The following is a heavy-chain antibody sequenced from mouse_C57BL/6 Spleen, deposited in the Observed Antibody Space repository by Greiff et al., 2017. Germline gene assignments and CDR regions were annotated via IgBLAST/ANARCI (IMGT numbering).Heavy chain of an antibody. CDR3: ASQLGRGWYFDV. CDR1: GYTFTSYW. D-gene: IGHD4-1*02. CDR2: IYPSDSET. J-gene: IGHJ1*03. V-gene: IGHV1-61*01. Sequence: QVQLQQSGAELVRPGSSVKLSCKASGYTFTSYWMDWVKQRPGQGLEWIGNIYPSDSETHYNQKFKDKATLTVDKSSSTAYMQLSSLTSEDSAVYYCASQLGRGWYFDVWGTGTTVTVSS.